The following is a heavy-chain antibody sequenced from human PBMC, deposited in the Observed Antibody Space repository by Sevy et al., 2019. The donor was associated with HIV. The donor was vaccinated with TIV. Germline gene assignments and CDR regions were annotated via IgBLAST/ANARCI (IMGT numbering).Heavy chain of an antibody. D-gene: IGHD5-12*01. CDR2: INPNSGGT. Sequence: ASVKVSCKASGYTFTGYYMHWVRQAPGQGLEWMGWINPNSGGTNYAQKFQGRFTMTRDTSISTAYMELSRLRSDDTAVYYCARGRVLGGYPTQYYFDYWGQGTLVTVSS. J-gene: IGHJ4*02. CDR1: GYTFTGYY. V-gene: IGHV1-2*02. CDR3: ARGRVLGGYPTQYYFDY.